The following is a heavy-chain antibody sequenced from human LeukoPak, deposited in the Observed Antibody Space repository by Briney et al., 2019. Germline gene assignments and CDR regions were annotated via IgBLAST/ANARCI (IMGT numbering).Heavy chain of an antibody. CDR1: GASISSYAYY. CDR2: IYTSGST. CDR3: VRQFDY. Sequence: SQTLSLTCTVSGASISSYAYYWSWVRQPAGKGLEWIGRIYTSGSTNYNPSLKRRVTISVDTSKNQYSQRLSSVTAADTAVYYCVRQFDYWGQGTLVTVSS. J-gene: IGHJ4*02. V-gene: IGHV4-61*02.